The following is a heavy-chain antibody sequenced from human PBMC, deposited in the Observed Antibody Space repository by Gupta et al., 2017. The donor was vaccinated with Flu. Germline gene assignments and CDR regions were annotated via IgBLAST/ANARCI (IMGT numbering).Heavy chain of an antibody. CDR2: IGNMGSTV. Sequence: WVRQAPGTVLGWLLYIGNMGSTVYPAGSFSGRFTVSRDNANSSLYLQMNTQNSEDTGVYYCASDGDTNYFQYYGMDVWGQGTTVTGSS. V-gene: IGHV3-11*01. J-gene: IGHJ6*02. CDR3: ASDGDTNYFQYYGMDV. D-gene: IGHD2-21*02.